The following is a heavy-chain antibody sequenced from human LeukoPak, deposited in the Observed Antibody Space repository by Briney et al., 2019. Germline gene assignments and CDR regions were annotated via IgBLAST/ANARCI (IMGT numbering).Heavy chain of an antibody. CDR3: APSQSGSYSFDY. V-gene: IGHV1-2*02. D-gene: IGHD1-26*01. Sequence: ASVKVSCKASGDTFTGYYMHWVRQAPGQGLEWMGWINPNSGGTNYAQKFQGRVTMTRDTSISTAYMELSRLRSDDTAVYYCAPSQSGSYSFDYWGQGTLVTVSS. CDR1: GDTFTGYY. J-gene: IGHJ4*02. CDR2: INPNSGGT.